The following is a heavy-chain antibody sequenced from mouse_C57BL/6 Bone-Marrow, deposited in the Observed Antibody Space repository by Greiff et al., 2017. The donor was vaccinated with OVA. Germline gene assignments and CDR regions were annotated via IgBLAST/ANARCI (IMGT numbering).Heavy chain of an antibody. J-gene: IGHJ3*01. CDR3: LYYSNSAWFAY. V-gene: IGHV5-9-1*02. CDR2: ISSGGDYI. CDR1: GFTFSSYA. D-gene: IGHD2-5*01. Sequence: EVKLVESGEGLVKPGGSLKLSCAASGFTFSSYAMSWVRQTPEKRLEWVAYISSGGDYIYYADTVKGRFTISRDNARNTLYLQMSSLKSEDTAMYYCLYYSNSAWFAYWGQGTLVTVSA.